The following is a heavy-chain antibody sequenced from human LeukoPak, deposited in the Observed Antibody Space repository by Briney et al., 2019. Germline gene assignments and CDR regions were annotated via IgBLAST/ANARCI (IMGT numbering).Heavy chain of an antibody. CDR3: ATDRDWTLLDY. J-gene: IGHJ4*02. D-gene: IGHD1-1*01. Sequence: GESLRLSCTASGFTFSSNWMSWVRQAPGKGLEWVANIKQDGSEKNYVDSVKGRFTISRDNAKNSLYLQMNSLRAEDTAVYYCATDRDWTLLDYWGQGTLVTVSS. CDR2: IKQDGSEK. V-gene: IGHV3-7*01. CDR1: GFTFSSNW.